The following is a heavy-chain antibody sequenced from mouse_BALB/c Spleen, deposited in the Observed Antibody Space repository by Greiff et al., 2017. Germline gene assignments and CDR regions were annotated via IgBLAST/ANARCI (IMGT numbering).Heavy chain of an antibody. CDR3: NAYYYGYEGDAMDY. V-gene: IGHV1-5*01. Sequence: EVKLQESGTVLARPGASVKMSCKASGYTFTSYWMHWVKQRPGQGLEWIGAIYPGNSDTSYNQKFKGKAKLTAVTSTSTAYMELSSLTSEDTAVYYCNAYYYGYEGDAMDYWGQGTSVTVSS. CDR1: GYTFTSYW. CDR2: IYPGNSDT. J-gene: IGHJ4*01. D-gene: IGHD1-2*01.